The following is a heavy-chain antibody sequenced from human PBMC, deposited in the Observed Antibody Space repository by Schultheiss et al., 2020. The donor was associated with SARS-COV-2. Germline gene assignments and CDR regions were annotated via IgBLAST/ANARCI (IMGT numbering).Heavy chain of an antibody. Sequence: SQTLSLTCTVSGGSISSYYWSWIRQPPGKGLEWIGYIYYSGSTNYNPSLKSRVTISVDTSKNHFSLRLESVTAADTAVYYCALIVGAYFDYWGQGTLVTVSS. V-gene: IGHV4-59*08. J-gene: IGHJ4*02. CDR3: ALIVGAYFDY. CDR2: IYYSGST. CDR1: GGSISSYY. D-gene: IGHD1-26*01.